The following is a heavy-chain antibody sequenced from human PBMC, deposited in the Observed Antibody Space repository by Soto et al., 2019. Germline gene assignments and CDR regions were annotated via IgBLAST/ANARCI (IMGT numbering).Heavy chain of an antibody. Sequence: WGSLRLSCAASGFSVTGNHMTWVRQAPGKGLEWVSSLYTGGTTYYADSVQGRFTISRDSSKNTLFLQMDRLRVEDSAVYYCARDLATVGKGFDSWGPGTLVTVS. D-gene: IGHD5-12*01. CDR2: LYTGGTT. CDR1: GFSVTGNH. J-gene: IGHJ4*02. V-gene: IGHV3-53*01. CDR3: ARDLATVGKGFDS.